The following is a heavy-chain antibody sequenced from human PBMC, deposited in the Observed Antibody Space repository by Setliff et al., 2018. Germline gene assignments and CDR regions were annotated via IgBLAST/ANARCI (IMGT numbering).Heavy chain of an antibody. D-gene: IGHD1-1*01. CDR1: GGSISSSSHY. Sequence: NPSETLSLTCTVSGGSISSSSHYWGWIRQPPGKGLEWIGSIYYTGSTYYNPSLKSRVTMSVDTSKRQFSLKLGSATAADTAVYYCARDMGQPYYFESWGLGTLVTAPQ. V-gene: IGHV4-39*07. CDR2: IYYTGST. J-gene: IGHJ4*02. CDR3: ARDMGQPYYFES.